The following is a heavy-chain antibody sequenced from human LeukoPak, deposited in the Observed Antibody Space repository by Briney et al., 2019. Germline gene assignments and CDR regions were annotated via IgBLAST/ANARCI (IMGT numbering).Heavy chain of an antibody. CDR2: IYYSGST. J-gene: IGHJ4*02. V-gene: IGHV4-59*08. D-gene: IGHD3-22*01. Sequence: PWESLSLTCTVSGGSISSYYWSWIRQPPGKGLEWIGYIYYSGSTNYNTSLKSRVTISVDTSKNQFSLKLSSVTAADTAVYYCAKLRYYDSGNDYWGQGTLVTVSS. CDR3: AKLRYYDSGNDY. CDR1: GGSISSYY.